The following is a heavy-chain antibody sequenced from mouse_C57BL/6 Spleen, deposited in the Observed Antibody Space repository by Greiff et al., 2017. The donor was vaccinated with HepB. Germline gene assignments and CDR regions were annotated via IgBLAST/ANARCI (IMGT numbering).Heavy chain of an antibody. CDR3: ARGGTTVVDWYFDV. D-gene: IGHD1-1*01. Sequence: VQLQQSGPELVKPGASVKISCKASGYSFTDYNMNWVKQSNGKSLEWIGVINPNYGTNSYNQKFKGKATLTVDQSSSTAYMQLNSLTSEDSAVYYCARGGTTVVDWYFDVWGTGTTVTVSS. V-gene: IGHV1-39*01. J-gene: IGHJ1*03. CDR1: GYSFTDYN. CDR2: INPNYGTN.